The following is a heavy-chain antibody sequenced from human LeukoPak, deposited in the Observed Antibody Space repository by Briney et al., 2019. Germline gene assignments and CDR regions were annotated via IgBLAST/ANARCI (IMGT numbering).Heavy chain of an antibody. CDR1: GYTFTGYY. Sequence: ASVKVSCKASGYTFTGYYMHWVRQAPGQGLEWMGWINPNSGGTNYAQKFQGRVTMTRDTSISTADVELSRLRSDDTAVYYCARLLGSSGWYGGNWFDPCGQGTLVTVSS. J-gene: IGHJ5*02. CDR3: ARLLGSSGWYGGNWFDP. CDR2: INPNSGGT. V-gene: IGHV1-2*02. D-gene: IGHD6-19*01.